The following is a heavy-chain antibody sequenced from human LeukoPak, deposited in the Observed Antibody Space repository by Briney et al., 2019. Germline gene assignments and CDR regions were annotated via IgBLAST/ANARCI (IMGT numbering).Heavy chain of an antibody. V-gene: IGHV3-74*01. CDR1: GFTFSSYW. J-gene: IGHJ1*01. D-gene: IGHD1-14*01. Sequence: HPGGSLRLSCAASGFTFSSYWMHWVRQAPGKGLVWVSRINSDGSSTGYADSVKGRFTISRDNAKNTLYLQMNSLRAEDTAVYYCARVAPEDRRPITEYFQHWGQGTLVTVSS. CDR3: ARVAPEDRRPITEYFQH. CDR2: INSDGSST.